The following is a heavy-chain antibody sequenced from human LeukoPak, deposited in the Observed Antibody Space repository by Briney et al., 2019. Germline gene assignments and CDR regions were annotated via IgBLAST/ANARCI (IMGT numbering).Heavy chain of an antibody. Sequence: ASVKVSCKPSGYTFTGYYIHWVRQAPGQGLEWMGWVNPNSGGTNYAQMFQGRVTMTRDTSLSTAYMELSWLRSDDTAVYYCARDSYGGNWSLGYWGQGTLVTVSS. CDR2: VNPNSGGT. CDR3: ARDSYGGNWSLGY. CDR1: GYTFTGYY. V-gene: IGHV1-2*02. D-gene: IGHD4-23*01. J-gene: IGHJ4*02.